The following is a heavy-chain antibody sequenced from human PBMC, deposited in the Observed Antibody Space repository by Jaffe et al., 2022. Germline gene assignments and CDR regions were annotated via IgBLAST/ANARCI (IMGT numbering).Heavy chain of an antibody. CDR1: GFTFSSYG. J-gene: IGHJ4*02. CDR3: ANGDDYHSVGRIHQFDY. V-gene: IGHV3-30*18. Sequence: QVQLVESGGGVVQPGRSLRLSCAASGFTFSSYGMHWVRQAPGKGLEWVAVISYDGSNKYYADSVKGRFTISRDNSKNTLYLQMNSLRAEDTAVYYCANGDDYHSVGRIHQFDYWGQGTLVTVSS. CDR2: ISYDGSNK. D-gene: IGHD3-10*01.